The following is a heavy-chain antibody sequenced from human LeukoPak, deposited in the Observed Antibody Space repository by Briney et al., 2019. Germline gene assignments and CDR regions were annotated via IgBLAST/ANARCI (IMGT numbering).Heavy chain of an antibody. J-gene: IGHJ4*02. CDR3: ARASINSGQWLVIDY. CDR1: GFRFSDYW. D-gene: IGHD6-19*01. V-gene: IGHV3-7*03. CDR2: INQGGSEK. Sequence: GGSLRLSCAASGFRFSDYWMNWVRQAPGKGLEWVASINQGGSEKHYVDSLRGRFTISRDNAKNSLYLQMSSLRVVDTAVYYCARASINSGQWLVIDYWGQGTLVTVSS.